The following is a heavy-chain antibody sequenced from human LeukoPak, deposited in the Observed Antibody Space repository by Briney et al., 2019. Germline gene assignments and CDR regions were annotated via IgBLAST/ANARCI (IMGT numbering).Heavy chain of an antibody. CDR1: GYTFTGYY. CDR2: INPNTGGT. D-gene: IGHD3-22*01. CDR3: ARGERYDSSGYPDS. V-gene: IGHV1-2*02. Sequence: ASVKVSCKASGYTFTGYYMRWVRQAPGQGLEWMGWINPNTGGTNYARKFQGRVTMTRDTSISTAYMELTRLTSDDTAVYYCARGERYDSSGYPDSWGQGTLVTVSS. J-gene: IGHJ4*02.